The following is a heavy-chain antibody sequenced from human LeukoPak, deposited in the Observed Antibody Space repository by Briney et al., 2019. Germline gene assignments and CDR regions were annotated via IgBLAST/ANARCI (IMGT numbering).Heavy chain of an antibody. V-gene: IGHV3-21*01. Sequence: GGSLRLSCAASGFTFSYYIMNWVRQAPGKGLEWVASISSSSSYIYYADSVKGRFTISRDNAKNSLYLHIISLRAEDTAVYYCARAYCSDTSCYRYFDYWGQGTLVTFSS. CDR2: ISSSSSYI. D-gene: IGHD2-2*01. J-gene: IGHJ4*02. CDR3: ARAYCSDTSCYRYFDY. CDR1: GFTFSYYI.